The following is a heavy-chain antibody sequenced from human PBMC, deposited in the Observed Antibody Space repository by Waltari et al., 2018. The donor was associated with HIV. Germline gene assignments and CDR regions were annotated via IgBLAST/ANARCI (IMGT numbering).Heavy chain of an antibody. CDR1: GYTLTELS. J-gene: IGHJ6*02. D-gene: IGHD3-22*01. CDR2: FDPEDGET. V-gene: IGHV1-24*01. Sequence: KPGASVKVSCKVSGYTLTELSMHWVRQAPGKGLEWMGGFDPEDGETIYAQKFQGRVTMTEDTSTDTAYMELSSLRSEDTAVYYCATDSSGHGYYGMDVWGQGTTVTVSS. CDR3: ATDSSGHGYYGMDV.